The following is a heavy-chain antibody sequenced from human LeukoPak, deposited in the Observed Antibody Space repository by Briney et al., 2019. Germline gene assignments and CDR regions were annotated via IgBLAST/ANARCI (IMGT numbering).Heavy chain of an antibody. Sequence: SETLSLTCTVSGGSMSNYYWNWIRQPPGKGLEWIGYMFYTGRGKSNPSLKSRVTISVDTSKRQISLKLTSVTTADTAVYYCATNLPGYSYGYWVAWGQGTLVTVSS. CDR1: GGSMSNYY. CDR3: ATNLPGYSYGYWVA. J-gene: IGHJ5*02. CDR2: MFYTGRG. D-gene: IGHD5-18*01. V-gene: IGHV4-59*01.